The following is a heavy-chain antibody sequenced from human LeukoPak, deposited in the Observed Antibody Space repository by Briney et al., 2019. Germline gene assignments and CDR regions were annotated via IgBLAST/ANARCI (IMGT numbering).Heavy chain of an antibody. CDR1: GGSISSGGYY. CDR2: IYYSGST. V-gene: IGHV4-31*03. CDR3: ATGGGYSYGYDSCFDY. J-gene: IGHJ4*02. Sequence: PSQTLSLTCTVSGGSISSGGYYWSWIRQHPGKGLEWIGYIYYSGSTYYNPSLKSRVTISVDTSKNQFSLKLSSVTAADTAVYYCATGGGYSYGYDSCFDYWGQGTLVTVSS. D-gene: IGHD5-18*01.